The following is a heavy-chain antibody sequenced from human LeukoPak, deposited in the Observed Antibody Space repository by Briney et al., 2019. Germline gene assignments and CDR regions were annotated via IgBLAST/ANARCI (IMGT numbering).Heavy chain of an antibody. D-gene: IGHD5-24*01. Sequence: GGSLRLSCAASGFTSSDYYMSWIRQAPGRGLEWVSYISGSSRFTTYADSVRGRFTISRDNAKNSLYLQMNSLRAEDTAVYYCSAGYNSDYFFYYGLDVWGQGTTVIVSS. V-gene: IGHV3-11*06. J-gene: IGHJ6*02. CDR1: GFTSSDYY. CDR2: ISGSSRFT. CDR3: SAGYNSDYFFYYGLDV.